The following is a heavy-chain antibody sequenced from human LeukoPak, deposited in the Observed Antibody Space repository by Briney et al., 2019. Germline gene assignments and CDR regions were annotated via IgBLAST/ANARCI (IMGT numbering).Heavy chain of an antibody. CDR2: ISSSGSTI. D-gene: IGHD2-8*01. V-gene: IGHV3-11*04. J-gene: IGHJ3*02. CDR3: AREHCTNGVCYDAFDI. CDR1: GFTFSDYY. Sequence: GGSLRLSCAASGFTFSDYYMSWIRQAPGKGLEWVSYISSSGSTIYYADSVKGRFTISRDNAKNSLYLQMNSLRAEDTAVYYCAREHCTNGVCYDAFDIWGQGTMVTVSS.